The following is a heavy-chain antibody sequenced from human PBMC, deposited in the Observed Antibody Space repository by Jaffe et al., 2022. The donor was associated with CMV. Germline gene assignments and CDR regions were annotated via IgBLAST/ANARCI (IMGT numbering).Heavy chain of an antibody. Sequence: EVQLVESGGGLVKPGRSLRLSCTASGFTFGDYAMSWFRQAPGKGLEWVGFIRSKAYGGTTEYAASVKGRFTISRDDSKSIAYLQMNSLKTEDTAVYYCTRALRGAPDYYYYGMDVWGQGTTVTVSS. CDR2: IRSKAYGGTT. J-gene: IGHJ6*02. CDR1: GFTFGDYA. V-gene: IGHV3-49*05. D-gene: IGHD1-26*01. CDR3: TRALRGAPDYYYYGMDV.